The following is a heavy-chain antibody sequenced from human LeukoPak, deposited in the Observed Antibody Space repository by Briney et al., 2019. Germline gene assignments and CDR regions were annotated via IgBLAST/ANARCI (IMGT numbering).Heavy chain of an antibody. D-gene: IGHD3-10*01. CDR2: IIPIFGTA. J-gene: IGHJ4*02. Sequence: ASVKVSCKASGGTFSSYASSWVRQAPGQGLEWMGGIIPIFGTANYAQKFQGRVTITADESTSTAYMELSSLRSEDTAVYYCAKVPYGSGSYSTLDYWGQGTLVTVSS. CDR3: AKVPYGSGSYSTLDY. V-gene: IGHV1-69*13. CDR1: GGTFSSYA.